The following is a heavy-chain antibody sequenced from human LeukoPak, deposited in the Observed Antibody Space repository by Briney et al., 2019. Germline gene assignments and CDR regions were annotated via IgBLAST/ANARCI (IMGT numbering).Heavy chain of an antibody. Sequence: GGSLRLSCAASGFTFSSYGMHWVRQAPGKGLVWVSRINSDGSSTTYADSVKGRFTISRDNAKNTLYLQMNNLRAEDTAVYYCARDLSSGYYPELFDYWGQGTLVTVSS. CDR2: INSDGSST. D-gene: IGHD3-22*01. J-gene: IGHJ4*02. CDR3: ARDLSSGYYPELFDY. V-gene: IGHV3-74*01. CDR1: GFTFSSYG.